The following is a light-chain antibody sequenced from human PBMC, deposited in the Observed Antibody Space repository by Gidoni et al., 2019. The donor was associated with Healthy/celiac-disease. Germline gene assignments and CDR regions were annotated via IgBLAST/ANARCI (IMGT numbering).Light chain of an antibody. Sequence: SSELTQDHAVSVALGQTVRITCQGDSLRSNYASWYQHKPGQAPVLVIYGKNNRPTGIPDRFSGSSSGNTASLTITGAQAEDEADYYCNSRDSSGNHLVFGGGTKLTVL. CDR3: NSRDSSGNHLV. CDR2: GKN. CDR1: SLRSNY. J-gene: IGLJ2*01. V-gene: IGLV3-19*01.